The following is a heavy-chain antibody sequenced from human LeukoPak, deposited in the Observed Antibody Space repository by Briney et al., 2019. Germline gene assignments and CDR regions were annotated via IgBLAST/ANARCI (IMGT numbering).Heavy chain of an antibody. CDR2: INPNSGGT. V-gene: IGHV1-2*02. Sequence: GASVKVSCKASGYTFTGYYIHWVLHAPGQGLECMGWINPNSGGTNYAQKFQCRVTITRDTSISTDYLDLRRPRSDDTAVYYCARERRDIVVVPDAIFDYWGQGTLVTVSS. D-gene: IGHD2-2*01. CDR1: GYTFTGYY. CDR3: ARERRDIVVVPDAIFDY. J-gene: IGHJ4*02.